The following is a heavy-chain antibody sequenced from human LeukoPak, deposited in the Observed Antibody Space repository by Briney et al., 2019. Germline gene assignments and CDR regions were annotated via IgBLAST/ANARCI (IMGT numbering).Heavy chain of an antibody. J-gene: IGHJ4*02. Sequence: PGGSLRLSCAASGFTFSSYSMNWVRQAPGKGLEWFSSISSSSSYIYYADSVKGRFTISRDNAKTSLYPQMNSLRAEDTAVYYCARDIYVTDGMVTVDYWGQGTLVTVSS. CDR2: ISSSSSYI. CDR1: GFTFSSYS. CDR3: ARDIYVTDGMVTVDY. V-gene: IGHV3-21*01. D-gene: IGHD1-26*01.